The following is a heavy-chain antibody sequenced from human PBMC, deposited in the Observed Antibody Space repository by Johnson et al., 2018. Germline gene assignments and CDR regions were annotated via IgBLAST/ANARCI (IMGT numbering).Heavy chain of an antibody. J-gene: IGHJ5*02. CDR3: ARGSGSGSVYYNWFDP. D-gene: IGHD3-10*01. V-gene: IGHV5-51*01. Sequence: RYNPSFQGQVIISADKSITTAYLQWSSLKASDTAMYYCARGSGSGSVYYNWFDPWGQGTLVTVSS.